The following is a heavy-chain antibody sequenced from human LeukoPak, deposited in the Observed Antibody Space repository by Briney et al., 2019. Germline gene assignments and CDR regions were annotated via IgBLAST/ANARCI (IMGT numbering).Heavy chain of an antibody. CDR3: ARDARDGYGGNPFDY. V-gene: IGHV3-23*01. Sequence: GGSLRLSCAASGFTFSGYAMNWVRQAPGKGLEWVSSISGSGGRAFYADSVKGRFTISRDDSKNTLYLQMNSLRAEDTAVYYCARDARDGYGGNPFDYWGQGTLVTVSS. J-gene: IGHJ4*02. CDR2: ISGSGGRA. CDR1: GFTFSGYA. D-gene: IGHD4-23*01.